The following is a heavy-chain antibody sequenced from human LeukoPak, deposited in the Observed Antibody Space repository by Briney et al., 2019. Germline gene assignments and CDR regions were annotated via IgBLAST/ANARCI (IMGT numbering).Heavy chain of an antibody. Sequence: PGGSLRLSCAASGFTFSSYGMTWVRQAPGKGLEWVSGVSGSGGNTYYADSVKGRFTISRDNSKNTMYLQMNSLRVEDTAVYYCAKSIRWKGFDSWGQGALVAVSS. D-gene: IGHD4-23*01. CDR3: AKSIRWKGFDS. CDR1: GFTFSSYG. J-gene: IGHJ4*02. CDR2: VSGSGGNT. V-gene: IGHV3-23*01.